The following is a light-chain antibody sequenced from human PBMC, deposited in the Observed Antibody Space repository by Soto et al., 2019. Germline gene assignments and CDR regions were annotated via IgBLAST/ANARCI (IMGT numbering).Light chain of an antibody. CDR1: QSVTSNY. V-gene: IGKV3-20*01. CDR2: GIS. CDR3: RQDGSLYA. Sequence: EIVLTQYPDTLALSPGERATLSCRASQSVTSNYLAWYKQKPGQAPRLLIFGISSRVTGIPVRFSGSGSWAVFPRTSSSLEGDDFAVYSCRQDGSLYAFGQVTKVEI. J-gene: IGKJ2*01.